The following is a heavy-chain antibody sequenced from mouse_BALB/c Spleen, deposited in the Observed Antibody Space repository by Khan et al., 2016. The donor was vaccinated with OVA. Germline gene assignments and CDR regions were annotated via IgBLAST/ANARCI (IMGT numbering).Heavy chain of an antibody. CDR2: INIYTGEP. CDR3: ARSRGNYLHDH. V-gene: IGHV9-1*02. D-gene: IGHD2-1*01. Sequence: QIQLVQSGPELKTPGETVKISCKASGYTFTNYAMNWVKQAPGKGLKWMGWINIYTGEPTYGDDFKGRFAFSLETSATTVYLHINNLKNEDMATXYCARSRGNYLHDHWGQGTTLTVSS. J-gene: IGHJ2*01. CDR1: GYTFTNYA.